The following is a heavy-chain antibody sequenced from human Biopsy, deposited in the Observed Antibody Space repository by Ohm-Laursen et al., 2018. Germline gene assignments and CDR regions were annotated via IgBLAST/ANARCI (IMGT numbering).Heavy chain of an antibody. V-gene: IGHV3-9*01. D-gene: IGHD6-19*01. CDR2: ISWSSGTI. J-gene: IGHJ4*02. CDR1: GFRFDDYA. CDR3: VKSAYSSGFWEASDY. Sequence: SLRLSCAASGFRFDDYAMQWVRQAPGKGLEWVPGISWSSGTIGYADSVKGRFTVSRDNAKNSLFLQMNSLRVEDTALYYCVKSAYSSGFWEASDYWGQGTLVTVSS.